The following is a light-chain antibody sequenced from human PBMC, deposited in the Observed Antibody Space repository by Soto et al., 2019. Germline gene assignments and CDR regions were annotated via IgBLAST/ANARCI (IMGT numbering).Light chain of an antibody. CDR2: DAS. Sequence: DIQMTQSPSSLSASVGDRVTITCRASQSISSYLNWYQQKPGKAPKLLIFDASNLERGVPSRFSGSGSRTHFSLSINNLQPEDVGTYSCQHYDNLPLTFGGGTKVDIK. V-gene: IGKV1-33*01. CDR3: QHYDNLPLT. J-gene: IGKJ4*01. CDR1: QSISSY.